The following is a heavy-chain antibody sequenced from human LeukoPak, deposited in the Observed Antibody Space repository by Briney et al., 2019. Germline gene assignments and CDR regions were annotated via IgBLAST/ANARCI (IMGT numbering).Heavy chain of an antibody. CDR1: GFTFSSYA. Sequence: GGSLRLSCAASGFTFSSYAMSWVRQAPGKGLEWVSGISGSGGSTYYADSVKGRFTISRDNSKNTLHLQMNSLRAEDTAVYHCARRYCSSTSCWGAAFDIWGQGTMVTVSS. J-gene: IGHJ3*02. D-gene: IGHD2-2*01. CDR3: ARRYCSSTSCWGAAFDI. V-gene: IGHV3-23*01. CDR2: ISGSGGST.